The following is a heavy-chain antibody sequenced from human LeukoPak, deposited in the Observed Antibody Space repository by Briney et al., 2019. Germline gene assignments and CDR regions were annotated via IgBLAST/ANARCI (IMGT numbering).Heavy chain of an antibody. Sequence: AAVKVSCKTSGYTFTDYYIHWLRQPPAQGLEGMGWINPNSGETNSAQKFQGRVTLTGDTSISTAYMELRRVTSDDTAVYYCARDRDYSNTERGFDYWGQGTLVTVSS. J-gene: IGHJ4*02. D-gene: IGHD4-11*01. CDR2: INPNSGET. V-gene: IGHV1-2*02. CDR3: ARDRDYSNTERGFDY. CDR1: GYTFTDYY.